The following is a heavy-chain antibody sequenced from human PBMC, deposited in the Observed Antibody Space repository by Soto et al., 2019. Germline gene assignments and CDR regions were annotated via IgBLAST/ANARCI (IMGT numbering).Heavy chain of an antibody. J-gene: IGHJ4*02. Sequence: QITLKESGPTVVKPTETLTLTCTFSGFSLTTSGVGVGWVRQSPGKAPEWLALIYWDDDKRYSTSLKSRLTITKDTSKNQVVLTMANVDTADTATYYCAHRVLRTVFGLVTTTAIYFDFWGQVTPVVVSS. CDR2: IYWDDDK. CDR1: GFSLTTSGVG. CDR3: AHRVLRTVFGLVTTTAIYFDF. V-gene: IGHV2-5*02. D-gene: IGHD3-3*01.